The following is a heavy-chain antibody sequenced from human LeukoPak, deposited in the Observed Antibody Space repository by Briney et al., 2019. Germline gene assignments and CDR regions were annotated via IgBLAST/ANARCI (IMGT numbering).Heavy chain of an antibody. J-gene: IGHJ4*02. Sequence: ASVKVSCKASGYTFTGYYMHWVRQAPGQGLEWMGWINPNSGGTNYAQKFQGWVTMTRDTSIGTAYMELSRLRSDDTAVYYCARRDIVVVPAAINYFDYWGQGTLVTVSS. V-gene: IGHV1-2*04. D-gene: IGHD2-2*01. CDR1: GYTFTGYY. CDR3: ARRDIVVVPAAINYFDY. CDR2: INPNSGGT.